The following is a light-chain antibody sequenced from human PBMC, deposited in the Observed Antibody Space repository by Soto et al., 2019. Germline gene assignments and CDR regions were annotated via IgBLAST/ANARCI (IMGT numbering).Light chain of an antibody. CDR3: QSFDTSLSGFVV. V-gene: IGLV1-40*01. CDR1: SSNIGAGYD. CDR2: DNN. J-gene: IGLJ2*01. Sequence: QSVLTQPPSMSGAPGQRVTISCTGSSSNIGAGYDVHWYQQHPGTAPKLLIFDNNNRPSGVPDRFSGSKSDPSASLAITGLQAEDEADYYCQSFDTSLSGFVVFGGGTKLTVL.